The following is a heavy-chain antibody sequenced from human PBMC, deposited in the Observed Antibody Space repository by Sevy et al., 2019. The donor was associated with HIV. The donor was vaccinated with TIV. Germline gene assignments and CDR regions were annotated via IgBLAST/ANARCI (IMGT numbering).Heavy chain of an antibody. Sequence: SLRLSCAASGFTFSDYTIHWVRQAPGKGLEWVSVISYDGSRTSYADSVKGRFTISRDNSKNTLFLQMNSLRAEDTAVYYCTRVRGLLGWFDSWGQRTLVTVSS. CDR1: GFTFSDYT. V-gene: IGHV3-30*04. CDR2: ISYDGSRT. CDR3: TRVRGLLGWFDS. D-gene: IGHD3-10*01. J-gene: IGHJ5*01.